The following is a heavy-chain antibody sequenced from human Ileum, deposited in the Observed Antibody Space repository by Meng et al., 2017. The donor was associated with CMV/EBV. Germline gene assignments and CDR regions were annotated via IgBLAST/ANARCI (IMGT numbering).Heavy chain of an antibody. Sequence: GESLKISCAASGFTFSSYAMGWVRQAPGKGLEWVSSISGSGSGGSIYYADSVKGRFSISRDNSKNTLYVQMNSLRAEDTAVYYCARVRGSLGMDVWGQGTTVTVSS. CDR1: GFTFSSYA. CDR2: ISGSGSGGSI. J-gene: IGHJ6*02. V-gene: IGHV3-23*01. D-gene: IGHD3-16*01. CDR3: ARVRGSLGMDV.